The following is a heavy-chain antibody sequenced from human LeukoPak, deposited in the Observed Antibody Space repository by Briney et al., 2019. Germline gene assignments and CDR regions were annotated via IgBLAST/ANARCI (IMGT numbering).Heavy chain of an antibody. CDR3: ARDLVVHLPAAIFYYYYGMDV. CDR1: VVTLRNYA. V-gene: IGHV3-23*01. D-gene: IGHD2-2*01. CDR2: ISGDGEST. J-gene: IGHJ6*02. Sequence: GGSLRLSCAASVVTLRNYAMTWIRQAPGKGLQWVSGISGDGESTYYADSVRGRFTISRDNSKNTMYLQMNSLRAEDTAVYYCARDLVVHLPAAIFYYYYGMDVWGQGTTVTVSS.